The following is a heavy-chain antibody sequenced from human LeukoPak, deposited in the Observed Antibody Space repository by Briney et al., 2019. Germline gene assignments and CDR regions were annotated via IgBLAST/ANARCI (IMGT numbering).Heavy chain of an antibody. J-gene: IGHJ4*02. CDR1: GYTFTGYY. Sequence: ASVKVSCKASGYTFTGYYIHWVRQAPGQGLEWMGWINSKSGGPKYAQRFQGRVTMTRDTSISTVYMELNTLIPDDTAVYYCARYLSGYDYFDYWGQGTLVTVSS. CDR3: ARYLSGYDYFDY. V-gene: IGHV1-2*02. D-gene: IGHD5-12*01. CDR2: INSKSGGP.